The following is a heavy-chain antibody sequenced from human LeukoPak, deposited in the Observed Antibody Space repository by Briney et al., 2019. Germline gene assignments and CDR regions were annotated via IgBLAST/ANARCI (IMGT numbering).Heavy chain of an antibody. D-gene: IGHD3-10*01. V-gene: IGHV3-43*02. CDR1: GFTFDDYA. CDR2: ISGDGGST. CDR3: ARSVGSGYYFEY. Sequence: GGSLRLSCAASGFTFDDYAMHWVRQAPGKGLEWVSLISGDGGSTYYADSVKGRFTISRDNAKNSLYLQMNSLRAEDTAVYYCARSVGSGYYFEYWGQGTLVTVSS. J-gene: IGHJ4*02.